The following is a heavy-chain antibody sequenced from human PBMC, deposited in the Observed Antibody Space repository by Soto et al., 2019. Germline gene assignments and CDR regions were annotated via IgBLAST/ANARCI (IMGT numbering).Heavy chain of an antibody. CDR3: AATLVGGLGIFDY. Sequence: GGSLRLSCAASGFTFSSYAMSWVRQAPGKGLEWVSAISGSGGSTYYADSVKGRFTISRDNSKNTLYLQMNSLRAEDTAVYYCAATLVGGLGIFDYGGQGTLVTVSA. J-gene: IGHJ4*02. D-gene: IGHD2-15*01. CDR2: ISGSGGST. V-gene: IGHV3-23*01. CDR1: GFTFSSYA.